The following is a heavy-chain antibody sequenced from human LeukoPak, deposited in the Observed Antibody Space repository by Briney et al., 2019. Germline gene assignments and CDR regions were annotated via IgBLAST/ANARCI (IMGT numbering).Heavy chain of an antibody. CDR2: INPNSGGT. V-gene: IGHV1-2*02. D-gene: IGHD4-17*01. CDR3: AREMGTVTVKPNWFDP. Sequence: ASVKVSCKASGGTFSSYAISWVRQAPGQGLEWMGWINPNSGGTNYAQKFQGRVTMTRDTSISTAYMELSRLRSDDTAVYYCAREMGTVTVKPNWFDPWGQGTLVTVSS. CDR1: GGTFSSYA. J-gene: IGHJ5*02.